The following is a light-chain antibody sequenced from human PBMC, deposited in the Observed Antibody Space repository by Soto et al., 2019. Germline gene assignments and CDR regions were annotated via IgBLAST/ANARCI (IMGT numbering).Light chain of an antibody. CDR1: QSVSSSY. CDR3: QQYGSSPRT. Sequence: EIVLTQSPCTLSLSPGERATLSCRASQSVSSSYLAWYQQKPGQAPRLLIYGASSRATGIPDRFSGSGSGTDFTLIISRLEPEDFAVYYCQQYGSSPRTFGQGTKVEIK. V-gene: IGKV3-20*01. CDR2: GAS. J-gene: IGKJ1*01.